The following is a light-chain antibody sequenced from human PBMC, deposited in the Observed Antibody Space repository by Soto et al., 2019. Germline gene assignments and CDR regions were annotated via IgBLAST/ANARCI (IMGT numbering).Light chain of an antibody. J-gene: IGKJ1*01. V-gene: IGKV3-20*01. CDR3: QQYGSSPPWT. CDR2: DAS. Sequence: EIVLTQSPGTLSLSPGASATLSCRASQSVSSTYLAWYQQKPGQTPRLLIYDASNRATGIPDGFSGSGSGTDFTLTISRLEPDDFAVYFCQQYGSSPPWTFGQGTTVEIK. CDR1: QSVSSTY.